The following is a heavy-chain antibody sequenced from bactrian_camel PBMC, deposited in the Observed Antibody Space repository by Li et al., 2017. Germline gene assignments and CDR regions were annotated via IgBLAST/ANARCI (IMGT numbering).Heavy chain of an antibody. CDR1: GYTDTAC. CDR3: TKDRSYGTRNWVQST. J-gene: IGHJ4*01. D-gene: IGHD3*01. V-gene: IGHV3S53*01. Sequence: HVQLVESGGGLVQPGGSLRLSCEASGYTDTACMGWYRQRPGKEREFVSKVDRDGDTTYAASVKGRFAISQDTALNTISLRMNRLKPEDTAMYYCTKDRSYGTRNWVQSTRGQGTQVTV. CDR2: VDRDGDT.